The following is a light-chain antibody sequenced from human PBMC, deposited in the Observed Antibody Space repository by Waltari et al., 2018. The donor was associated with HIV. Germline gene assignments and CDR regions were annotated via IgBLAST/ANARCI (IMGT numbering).Light chain of an antibody. CDR3: QQYNKWPCS. CDR1: QSVSSD. Sequence: EIVMTQSPVTLSVSPGERDTLSCRASQSVSSDLAWFQQKPGQAPTLLIYGASNRATGIPARFSGSGSGTEFTLTIGSLQSEDFAVYYCQQYNKWPCSFGGGTKVEIK. V-gene: IGKV3-15*01. CDR2: GAS. J-gene: IGKJ4*01.